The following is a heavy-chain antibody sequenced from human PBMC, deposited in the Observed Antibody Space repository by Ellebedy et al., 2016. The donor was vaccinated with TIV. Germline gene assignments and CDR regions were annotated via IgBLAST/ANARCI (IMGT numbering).Heavy chain of an antibody. CDR1: GFSTSIYW. J-gene: IGHJ4*02. CDR3: APHGTNFDF. D-gene: IGHD5-24*01. CDR2: INQDGSKK. Sequence: GGSLTLSXAASGFSTSIYWMSWVRQAPGKGLEWVANINQDGSKKDYVHSVKGRFTISRDNAKNSLYLQMNSLRAEDTAVYYCAPHGTNFDFWGQGTLVTVSS. V-gene: IGHV3-7*01.